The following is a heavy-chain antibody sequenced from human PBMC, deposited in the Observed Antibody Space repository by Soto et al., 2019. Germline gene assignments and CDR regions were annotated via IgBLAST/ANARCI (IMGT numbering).Heavy chain of an antibody. Sequence: LRISCAASGFTFSTNLMHWVRQGPGKGLVWVSRINSDGTTAAYADSVQGRFTISRDNAKNTLYLHMTSLRGEDTAVYYCAKDGEGVANFDYWGQGTLVTVSS. CDR3: AKDGEGVANFDY. V-gene: IGHV3-74*01. J-gene: IGHJ4*02. CDR2: INSDGTTA. D-gene: IGHD3-10*01. CDR1: GFTFSTNL.